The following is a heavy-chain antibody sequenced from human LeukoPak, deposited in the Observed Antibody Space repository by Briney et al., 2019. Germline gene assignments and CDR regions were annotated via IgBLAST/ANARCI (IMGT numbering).Heavy chain of an antibody. Sequence: GGSLRLSCAASGFTFSSYGMHWVRQAPGKGLEWVAVISYDGSNKYYADSVKGRFTISRDNSKNTLYLQMNSLRAEDTAVYYCARGKQYYMDVWGKGTTVTVSS. CDR2: ISYDGSNK. J-gene: IGHJ6*03. V-gene: IGHV3-30*03. D-gene: IGHD1/OR15-1a*01. CDR1: GFTFSSYG. CDR3: ARGKQYYMDV.